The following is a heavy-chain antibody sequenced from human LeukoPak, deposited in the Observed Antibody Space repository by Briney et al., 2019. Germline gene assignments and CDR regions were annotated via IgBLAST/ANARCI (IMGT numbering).Heavy chain of an antibody. D-gene: IGHD3-22*01. CDR3: ARVPYYYDSSGYSYPYYYYYGMDV. CDR1: GFTFSSYW. V-gene: IGHV3-7*01. CDR2: IKQDGSEK. Sequence: GGSLRLSCAASGFTFSSYWMSWVRQAPGKGLEWVANIKQDGSEKYYVDSVKGRFTISRDNAKNSLYLQMNSLRAEDTAVYYCARVPYYYDSSGYSYPYYYYYGMDVWGQGTTVTVSS. J-gene: IGHJ6*02.